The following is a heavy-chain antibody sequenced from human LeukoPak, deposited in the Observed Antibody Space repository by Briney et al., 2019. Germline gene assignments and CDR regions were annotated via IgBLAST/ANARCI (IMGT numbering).Heavy chain of an antibody. CDR2: ISYDGSNK. D-gene: IGHD2-2*01. Sequence: GGSLRLSCAASGFTFSSYAMSWVRQAPGKGLEWVAVISYDGSNKYYADSVKGRFTISRDNSKNTLYLQMNSLRAEDTAVYYCAREGYGSTSPYYYYGMDVWGQGTTVTVSS. CDR1: GFTFSSYA. CDR3: AREGYGSTSPYYYYGMDV. J-gene: IGHJ6*02. V-gene: IGHV3-30-3*01.